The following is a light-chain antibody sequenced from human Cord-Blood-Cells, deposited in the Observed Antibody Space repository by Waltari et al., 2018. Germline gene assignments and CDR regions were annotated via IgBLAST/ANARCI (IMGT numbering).Light chain of an antibody. V-gene: IGKV1-33*01. CDR3: QHYDNLPYS. Sequence: DIQMPQSPSSLSASVVDSVTITCQASQDISNYLKWYQQKPGKAPKLLIYDASNVETGVPSMCSGSGSRTDFTFTISSLQAEDIATYYCQHYDNLPYSFGHGTKLEIK. J-gene: IGKJ2*03. CDR2: DAS. CDR1: QDISNY.